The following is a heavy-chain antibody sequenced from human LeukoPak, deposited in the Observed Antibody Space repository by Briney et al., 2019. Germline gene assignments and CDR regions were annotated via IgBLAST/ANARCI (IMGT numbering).Heavy chain of an antibody. CDR2: MYYSGYT. D-gene: IGHD6-13*01. CDR3: ACWYTSTWYGYFQY. V-gene: IGHV4-39*01. CDR1: GGSISSTSFY. J-gene: IGHJ1*01. Sequence: SETLSLTCTVSGGSISSTSFYWGWIRQPPGKGLEWIGSMYYSGYTYYNPSLKSRVTISVDTSKNQFSLNLSSVTAADTAVYYCACWYTSTWYGYFQYWGQGTLVAVSS.